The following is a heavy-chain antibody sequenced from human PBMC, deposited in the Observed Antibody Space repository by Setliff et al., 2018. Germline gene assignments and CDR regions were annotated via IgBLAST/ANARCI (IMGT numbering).Heavy chain of an antibody. Sequence: ETLSLTCTVSGGSISSYYWSWIRQPAGKGLEWIGHIYIGGSANYNPSLKSRVTMSIDTSKNQFSLKLNSVTAADMAVYYCAREQWLDPPGYYYMDVWAKGTTVT. CDR3: AREQWLDPPGYYYMDV. V-gene: IGHV4-4*07. D-gene: IGHD6-19*01. CDR2: IYIGGSA. J-gene: IGHJ6*03. CDR1: GGSISSYY.